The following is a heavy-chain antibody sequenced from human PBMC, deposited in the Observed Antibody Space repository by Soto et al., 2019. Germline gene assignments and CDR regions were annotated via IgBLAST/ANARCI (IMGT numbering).Heavy chain of an antibody. V-gene: IGHV3-23*01. Sequence: GGSLRLSCAASGFTFSSYAMSWVRQAPGKGLEWVSAISGSGGSTYYADSVKGRFTISRDNSKNTLYLQMTSLRAEDTAVYYWAKLTRGVVNWFDPWGQGTLVTVSS. D-gene: IGHD2-15*01. CDR1: GFTFSSYA. CDR3: AKLTRGVVNWFDP. CDR2: ISGSGGST. J-gene: IGHJ5*02.